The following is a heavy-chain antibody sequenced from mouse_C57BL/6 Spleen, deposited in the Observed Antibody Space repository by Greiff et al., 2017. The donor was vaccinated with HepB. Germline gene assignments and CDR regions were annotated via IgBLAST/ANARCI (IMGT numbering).Heavy chain of an antibody. J-gene: IGHJ2*01. Sequence: EVQLQQSGPGLVKPSQSLSLTCSVTGYSITSGYFWNWIRQFPGNKLEWMGYISYDGSNNYNPSLKNRISITRDTSKNQFFLKLNSVTTEDTATYYSARDRDSSGSTVYFDYWGQGTTLTVAS. CDR2: ISYDGSN. V-gene: IGHV3-6*01. CDR1: GYSITSGYF. CDR3: ARDRDSSGSTVYFDY. D-gene: IGHD3-2*02.